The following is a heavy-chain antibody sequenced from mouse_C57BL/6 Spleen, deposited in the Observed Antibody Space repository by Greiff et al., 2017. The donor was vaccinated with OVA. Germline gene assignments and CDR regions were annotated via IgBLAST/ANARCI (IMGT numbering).Heavy chain of an antibody. CDR2: IYPGSGST. CDR1: GYTFTSYW. Sequence: VQLQQPGAELVKPGASVKMSCKASGYTFTSYWITWVKQRPGQGLEWIGDIYPGSGSTNYNEKFKSKATLTVDTSSSTAYMQLSSLRSEDAAVYYCASEGEKSNWERYFDVWGTGTTVTVSS. V-gene: IGHV1-55*01. CDR3: ASEGEKSNWERYFDV. D-gene: IGHD4-1*01. J-gene: IGHJ1*03.